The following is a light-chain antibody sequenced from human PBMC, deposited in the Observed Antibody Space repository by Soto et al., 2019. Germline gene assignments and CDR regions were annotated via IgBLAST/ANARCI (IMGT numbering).Light chain of an antibody. V-gene: IGLV1-47*01. CDR1: SSNIGSNY. J-gene: IGLJ2*01. CDR3: AAWDDSLSGVV. CDR2: RNN. Sequence: QAVVTQPPSASGTPGQRVTISCSGSSSNIGSNYVYWYQQLPGTAPKLLIYRNNQRPSGVPYRFSGSKSGTSASLAISGLRSEDEADYYCAAWDDSLSGVVFGGGTKLTVL.